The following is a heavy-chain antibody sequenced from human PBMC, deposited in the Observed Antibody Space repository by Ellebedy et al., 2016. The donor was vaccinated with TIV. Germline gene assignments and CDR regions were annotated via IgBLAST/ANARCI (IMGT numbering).Heavy chain of an antibody. CDR3: ARGDQYSSSSEGGVKPDYYYYYMDV. V-gene: IGHV3-7*03. D-gene: IGHD6-6*01. CDR1: GFTFSNHW. J-gene: IGHJ6*03. Sequence: GESLKISXAGSGFTFSNHWMTWVRQAPGKGLEWVAHMNPDGSEKDYLDSVKGRFTISRDNAKNSLYLQMNSLRAEDTAVYYCARGDQYSSSSEGGVKPDYYYYYMDVWGKGTTVTVSS. CDR2: MNPDGSEK.